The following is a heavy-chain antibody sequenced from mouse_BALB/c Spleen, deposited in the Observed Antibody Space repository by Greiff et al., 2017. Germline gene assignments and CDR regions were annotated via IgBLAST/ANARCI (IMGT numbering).Heavy chain of an antibody. Sequence: DVHLVESGGGLVQPGGSRKLSCAASGFTFSSFGMHWVRQAPEKGLEWVAYISSGSSTIYYADTVKCRFTISRDNPKNTLFLQMTSLRSEDTAMYYCARSGYYYAMDYWGQGTSVTVSS. V-gene: IGHV5-17*02. CDR3: ARSGYYYAMDY. J-gene: IGHJ4*01. CDR2: ISSGSSTI. CDR1: GFTFSSFG. D-gene: IGHD1-3*01.